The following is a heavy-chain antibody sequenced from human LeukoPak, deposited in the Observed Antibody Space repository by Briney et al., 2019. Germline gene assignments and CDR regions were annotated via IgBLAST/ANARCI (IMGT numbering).Heavy chain of an antibody. Sequence: GESLKISRKGSGYSFTSYWIGWVPQIPGKGLGWMGIIYPDDSDTRHSPSFQCQVTISADKSISNAYLQWSSLKAWDTAMYYCARHPTVDTGMVFEYWGQGTLVTVSS. D-gene: IGHD5-18*01. J-gene: IGHJ4*02. V-gene: IGHV5-51*01. CDR1: GYSFTSYW. CDR3: ARHPTVDTGMVFEY. CDR2: IYPDDSDT.